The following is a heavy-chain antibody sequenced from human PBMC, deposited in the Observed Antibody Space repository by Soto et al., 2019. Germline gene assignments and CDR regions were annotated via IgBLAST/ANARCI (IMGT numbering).Heavy chain of an antibody. CDR2: VRTYAYGETT. Sequence: GGSLRLSCTTSGFTFGDYAMSWFRQTPGKGLEWVGFVRTYAYGETTEYAASAKGRFTVGRDNSRSTAYLHMSSLKTEDTGVYFCSRDCPCGLGYCTNGACFPNDFWGQGTLVTVSS. V-gene: IGHV3-49*03. J-gene: IGHJ4*02. CDR1: GFTFGDYA. CDR3: SRDCPCGLGYCTNGACFPNDF. D-gene: IGHD2-8*01.